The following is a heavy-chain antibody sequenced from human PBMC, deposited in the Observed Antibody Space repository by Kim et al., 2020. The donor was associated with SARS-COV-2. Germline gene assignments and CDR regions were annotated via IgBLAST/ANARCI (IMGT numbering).Heavy chain of an antibody. D-gene: IGHD1-26*01. V-gene: IGHV3-72*01. Sequence: TTEYAASVKGRFTLSRDDSKNSLSLQMTSMRAEDTAVYYCARSRKATVDYWGQGTLVTVSS. CDR2: TT. CDR3: ARSRKATVDY. J-gene: IGHJ4*02.